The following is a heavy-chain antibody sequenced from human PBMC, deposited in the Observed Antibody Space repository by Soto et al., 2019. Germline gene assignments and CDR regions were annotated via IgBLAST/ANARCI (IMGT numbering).Heavy chain of an antibody. CDR3: ARANTVTDY. CDR1: GFTFSDHY. J-gene: IGHJ4*01. V-gene: IGHV3-72*01. Sequence: GGSLRLSCATSGFTFSDHYMDWVRQAPGKGLEWVGRTRNKANSHTTEYAASVKGRFTISRDDSKNSLYLQMNSLKTEDTALYYCARANTVTDYWGQGTLVTVSS. D-gene: IGHD4-17*01. CDR2: TRNKANSHTT.